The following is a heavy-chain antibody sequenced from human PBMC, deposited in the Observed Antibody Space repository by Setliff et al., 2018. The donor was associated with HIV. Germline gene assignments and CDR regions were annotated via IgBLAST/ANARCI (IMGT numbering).Heavy chain of an antibody. D-gene: IGHD1-26*01. CDR2: ISVYNDDT. J-gene: IGHJ3*02. V-gene: IGHV1-18*01. CDR1: GYSFTNYG. CDR3: ARDVSGSYHLDAFDI. Sequence: ASVKVSCKASGYSFTNYGISWVRQAPGQGLEWMGWISVYNDDTSYAQKFQGRVTMTTDTSTGTAYMELRSLRSDDTAMYYCARDVSGSYHLDAFDIWGQGTMVTVSS.